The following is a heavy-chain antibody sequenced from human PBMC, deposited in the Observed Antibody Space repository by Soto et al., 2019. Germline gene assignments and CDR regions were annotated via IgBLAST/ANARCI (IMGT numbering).Heavy chain of an antibody. D-gene: IGHD3-22*01. CDR2: INPSDGST. CDR3: SRVKYYYDSGGPPRYFDY. CDR1: GYILSSYY. J-gene: IGHJ4*02. Sequence: ASVKVSCKASGYILSSYYMHWVRQAPGQGLEWMGIINPSDGSTTYSQNFQGRVTMTRDTSTSTVYMELSSLRSEDTAVYYCSRVKYYYDSGGPPRYFDYWGQGTLVTVSS. V-gene: IGHV1-46*01.